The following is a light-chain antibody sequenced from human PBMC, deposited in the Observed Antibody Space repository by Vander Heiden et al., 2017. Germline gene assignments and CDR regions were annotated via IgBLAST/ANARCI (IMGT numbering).Light chain of an antibody. CDR1: SSNIGSNS. CDR3: GAWDDSLSAVV. V-gene: IGLV1-51*01. Sequence: QSVLTQPPSVSAAPGQKVTIPCSGSSSNIGSNSVSYYQQFPGTAHKRLREDNNQRPSGIPDRFSGSKSGTSATLGITGLQTGDEADYYCGAWDDSLSAVVFGGGTKLTVL. CDR2: DNN. J-gene: IGLJ3*02.